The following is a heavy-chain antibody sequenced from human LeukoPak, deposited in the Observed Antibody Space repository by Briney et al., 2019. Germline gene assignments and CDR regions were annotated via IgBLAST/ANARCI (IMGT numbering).Heavy chain of an antibody. CDR1: GFTFITYT. D-gene: IGHD3-22*01. V-gene: IGHV3-48*01. J-gene: IGHJ5*02. Sequence: GGSLRLSCAASGFTFITYTMNWVRQAPGKGLEWLSYISSGSNAIYYADSAKGRFTISRDNAKNSLYLQMNSLRAEDTAVYYCASLRGDYYDSSGPNWFDPWGQGTLVTVSS. CDR2: ISSGSNAI. CDR3: ASLRGDYYDSSGPNWFDP.